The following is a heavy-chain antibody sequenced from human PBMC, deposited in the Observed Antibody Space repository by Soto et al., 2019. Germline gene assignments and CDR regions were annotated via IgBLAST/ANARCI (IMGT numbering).Heavy chain of an antibody. Sequence: LSLTCTVSGASISGFYWSWIRKSAGKGLEWIGRINATGTTDYNPSLKSRVMMSVDTSKKQFSLKLRSVTAADTAVYYCVRDGTKTLRDWFDPWGQGMSVTVSS. V-gene: IGHV4-4*07. CDR3: VRDGTKTLRDWFDP. J-gene: IGHJ5*02. D-gene: IGHD1-1*01. CDR2: INATGTT. CDR1: GASISGFY.